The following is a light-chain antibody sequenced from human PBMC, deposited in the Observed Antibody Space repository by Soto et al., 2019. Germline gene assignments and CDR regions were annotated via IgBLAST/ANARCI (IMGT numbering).Light chain of an antibody. V-gene: IGLV1-40*01. CDR1: SSNIGAGND. Sequence: QSVLTQPPSVSGAPGQRVTISCTGSSSNIGAGNDVHWYHHLPGTAPNLLIYGNGNRPSGVPDRFSGSKSGTSASLAITGLQAEDEADYYCQSYDSSLSGSEVFGTGTKVTVL. CDR2: GNG. J-gene: IGLJ1*01. CDR3: QSYDSSLSGSEV.